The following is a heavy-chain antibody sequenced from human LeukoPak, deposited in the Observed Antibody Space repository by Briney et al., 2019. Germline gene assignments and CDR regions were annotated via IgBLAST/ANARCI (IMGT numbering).Heavy chain of an antibody. CDR2: INHSGST. Sequence: PSETLSLTCAVYGGSFSVYYWSWIRQPPGKGLEWIGEINHSGSTNYNPSLKSRVTISVDTSKIQFSLKLSSVTAADTAVYYCARGPPLWFRKPLSANMDVWGKGTTVTVSS. CDR1: GGSFSVYY. J-gene: IGHJ6*03. D-gene: IGHD3-10*01. V-gene: IGHV4-34*01. CDR3: ARGPPLWFRKPLSANMDV.